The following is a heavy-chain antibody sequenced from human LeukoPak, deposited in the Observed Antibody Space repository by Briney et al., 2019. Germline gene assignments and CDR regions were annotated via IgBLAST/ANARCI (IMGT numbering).Heavy chain of an antibody. CDR2: IYPGDSDT. V-gene: IGHV5-51*01. Sequence: GESLKISCKGSGYSFTSYWIGWVRQMPGKGLEWMGIIYPGDSDTRCSPSFQGQVTISADKSISTAYLQWSSLKASDTAMYYCARRTTEYSSSWYGMDVWGQGTTVTVSS. J-gene: IGHJ6*02. CDR3: ARRTTEYSSSWYGMDV. D-gene: IGHD6-13*01. CDR1: GYSFTSYW.